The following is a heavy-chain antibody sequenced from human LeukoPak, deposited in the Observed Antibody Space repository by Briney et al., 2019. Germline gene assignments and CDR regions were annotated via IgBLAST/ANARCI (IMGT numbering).Heavy chain of an antibody. V-gene: IGHV3-20*04. D-gene: IGHD2-2*01. CDR3: AREAADVVPAANFDY. J-gene: IGHJ4*02. Sequence: PGGSLRLSCAASEFTFSSYGMHWVRQAPGKGLEWVSGINWNGGSTGYADSVKGRFTISRDNAKNTLYLQMNSLRAEDTAVYYCAREAADVVPAANFDYWGQGTLVTVSS. CDR1: EFTFSSYG. CDR2: INWNGGST.